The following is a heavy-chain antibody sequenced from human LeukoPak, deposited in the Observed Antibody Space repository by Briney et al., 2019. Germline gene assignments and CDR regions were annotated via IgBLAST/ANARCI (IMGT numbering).Heavy chain of an antibody. D-gene: IGHD3-9*01. J-gene: IGHJ4*02. V-gene: IGHV3-7*01. CDR2: IKQDGSEK. Sequence: GGSLRLSCAASGFTFSSYWMSWVRQAPGKGLEWVANIKQDGSEKYYVDSVKGRFTISRDNAKNSLYLQMNSLRAEDTAVYYCARGDELRYFDWLSNFDHWGQGTLVTVSS. CDR1: GFTFSSYW. CDR3: ARGDELRYFDWLSNFDH.